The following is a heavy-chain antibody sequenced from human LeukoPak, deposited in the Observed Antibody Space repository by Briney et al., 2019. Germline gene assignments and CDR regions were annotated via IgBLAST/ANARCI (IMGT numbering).Heavy chain of an antibody. V-gene: IGHV4-4*02. CDR1: GGSISSNW. Sequence: SGTLSLTCAVSGGSISSNWWSWVRQPPGKGLEWIGEIDHSGSTNYNPSLKSRVTISVDRSKNQFSLKLSSVTAADTAVYYCARVLDYYGSGSRDFDYWGQGILVTVSS. CDR2: IDHSGST. J-gene: IGHJ4*02. D-gene: IGHD3-10*01. CDR3: ARVLDYYGSGSRDFDY.